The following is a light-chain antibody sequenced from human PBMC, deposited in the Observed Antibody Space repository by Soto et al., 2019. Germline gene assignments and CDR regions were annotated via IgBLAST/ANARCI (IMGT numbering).Light chain of an antibody. CDR1: QDIASY. CDR2: AAS. J-gene: IGKJ1*01. V-gene: IGKV1-9*01. CDR3: QQIYNYPRT. Sequence: DIQMTQSPSSLSASVGDRVTITCRASQDIASYLAWFQQKPGKAPELLMFAASTLRDGVPSRFSGRRSGTEYTLTVSSLQPEDFATYYCQQIYNYPRTFGLGT.